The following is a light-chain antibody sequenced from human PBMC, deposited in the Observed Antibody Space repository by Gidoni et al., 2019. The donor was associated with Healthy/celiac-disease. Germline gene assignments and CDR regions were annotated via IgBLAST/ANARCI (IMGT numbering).Light chain of an antibody. CDR2: EVS. CDR1: SSDVGGYNY. V-gene: IGLV2-8*01. Sequence: QSARTQPPSATGSPGQSVTISCTGTSSDVGGYNYVAWYQQHQGKAPKLMIYEVSKRPSGVPDRFSGSKSGNTASLTVSGLQAEDEADYYCSSYAGSNNPSVVFGGGTKLTVL. J-gene: IGLJ2*01. CDR3: SSYAGSNNPSVV.